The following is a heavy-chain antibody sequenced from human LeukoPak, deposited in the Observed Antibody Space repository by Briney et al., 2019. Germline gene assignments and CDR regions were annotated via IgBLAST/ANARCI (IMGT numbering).Heavy chain of an antibody. CDR1: GGSISSYY. J-gene: IGHJ1*01. V-gene: IGHV4-4*07. CDR2: IYTSGST. CDR3: ARGYSGGWSGPKYFQH. D-gene: IGHD6-19*01. Sequence: SETLSLTCTVSGGSISSYYWSWIRQPAGKGLEWIGRIYTSGSTNYNPSLKSRVTMSVDTSKNQFSLKLSSVTAADTAVYYCARGYSGGWSGPKYFQHWGQGTLVTVSS.